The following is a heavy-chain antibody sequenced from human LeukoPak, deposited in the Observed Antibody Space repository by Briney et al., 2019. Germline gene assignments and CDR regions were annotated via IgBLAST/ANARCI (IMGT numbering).Heavy chain of an antibody. Sequence: PGGSLRLSCAASGFTFSNYAMSWVRQAPGKGLEWVSAISGSGAGTYYADSVKGRFTISRDNSKNTLYLQKNSLRAEDTAVYYCAKDLAGYSYGPAYGMDVWGQGTTVTVSS. D-gene: IGHD5-18*01. V-gene: IGHV3-23*01. CDR1: GFTFSNYA. J-gene: IGHJ6*02. CDR3: AKDLAGYSYGPAYGMDV. CDR2: ISGSGAGT.